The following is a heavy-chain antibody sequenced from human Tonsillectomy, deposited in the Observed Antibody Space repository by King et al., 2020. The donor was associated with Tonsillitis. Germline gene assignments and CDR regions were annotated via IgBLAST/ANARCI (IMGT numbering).Heavy chain of an antibody. CDR1: GFTFSSYS. CDR3: ARGVGVDAFDI. D-gene: IGHD3-10*01. Sequence: VQLVESGGGLVKPGGSLRLSCAASGFTFSSYSMNWVRQAPGKGLEWVSSISSSSSYIYYANSVKGRFTISRDNAKNSLYLQMNSLRAEDTAVYYCARGVGVDAFDIWGQGTMVTVSS. J-gene: IGHJ3*02. CDR2: ISSSSSYI. V-gene: IGHV3-21*01.